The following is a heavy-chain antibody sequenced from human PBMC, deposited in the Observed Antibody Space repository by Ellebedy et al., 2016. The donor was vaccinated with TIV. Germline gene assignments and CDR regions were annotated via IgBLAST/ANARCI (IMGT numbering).Heavy chain of an antibody. CDR2: VNAANGNR. D-gene: IGHD3-10*01. V-gene: IGHV1-3*01. Sequence: AASVKVSCKASGYTFTSNAIHWARQAPGQRLEWMGWVNAANGNRKYSQKFQGRLTISRDTSATTAYMELSSLTSEDTAVYYCATMYYYGSGSYYRPVLVAFDVWGQGTMVTVSS. J-gene: IGHJ3*01. CDR1: GYTFTSNA. CDR3: ATMYYYGSGSYYRPVLVAFDV.